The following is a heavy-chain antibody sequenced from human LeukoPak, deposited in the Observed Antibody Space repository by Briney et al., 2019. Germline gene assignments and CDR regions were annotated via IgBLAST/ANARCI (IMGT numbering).Heavy chain of an antibody. CDR1: GYSFTSYW. J-gene: IGHJ5*02. D-gene: IGHD6-13*01. CDR3: ARHVAAATTNWFDP. CDR2: IDPSDSYT. V-gene: IGHV5-10-1*01. Sequence: GASLQISCKGSGYSFTSYWISWVRQPPGKGLEWMGRIDPSDSYTNYSPSFQGHVTISADKSISTAYLQWSSLKASDTAMYYCARHVAAATTNWFDPWGQGTLVTVSS.